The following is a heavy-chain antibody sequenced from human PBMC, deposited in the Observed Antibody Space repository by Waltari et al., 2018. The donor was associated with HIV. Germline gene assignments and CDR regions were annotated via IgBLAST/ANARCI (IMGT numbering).Heavy chain of an antibody. J-gene: IGHJ6*02. CDR2: IWYDGTNK. D-gene: IGHD2-15*01. Sequence: QVQLVESGGGVVQPGRSLRLSGAASGFTFSRYGMHWVRQAPGKGLEWVAVIWYDGTNKYYADSVKGRFTISRDNSKNTLYLQMNSLRAEDTAVYYCARDRSEGGGYYYYGLDVWGQGTTVTVSS. CDR3: ARDRSEGGGYYYYGLDV. CDR1: GFTFSRYG. V-gene: IGHV3-33*01.